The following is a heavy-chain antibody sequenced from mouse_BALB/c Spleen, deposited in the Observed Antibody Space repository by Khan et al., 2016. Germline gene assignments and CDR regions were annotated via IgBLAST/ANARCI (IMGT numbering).Heavy chain of an antibody. D-gene: IGHD1-1*01. CDR3: ARYRYYYGSSRYFDV. CDR1: GYTFTNYG. CDR2: INTYSGES. J-gene: IGHJ1*01. V-gene: IGHV9-3-1*01. Sequence: QFPLVQSGPELKKPGKTVKISCKASGYTFTNYGMNWVKQAPGKGLKWMGWINTYSGESTYADDFKGRFAFSLETSANTAYLQINNLKNEDTATYCCARYRYYYGSSRYFDVWGAGTTVTVSS.